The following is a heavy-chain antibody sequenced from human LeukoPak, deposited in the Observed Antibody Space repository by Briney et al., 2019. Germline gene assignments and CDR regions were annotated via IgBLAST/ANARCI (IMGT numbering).Heavy chain of an antibody. D-gene: IGHD1-26*01. V-gene: IGHV3-48*02. Sequence: GGSLRLSCVVSGFIFSNYSMNWVRQAPGKGLEWLSYISRTSSTILYADSVKGRFTISRDQAKNSVYPQMNSLRDEDTAVYYCAKDVGKWESLHFFDYWGQGTLVTVSS. J-gene: IGHJ4*02. CDR2: ISRTSSTI. CDR1: GFIFSNYS. CDR3: AKDVGKWESLHFFDY.